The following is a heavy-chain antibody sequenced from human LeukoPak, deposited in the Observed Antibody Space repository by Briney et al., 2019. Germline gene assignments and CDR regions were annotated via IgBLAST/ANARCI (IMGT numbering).Heavy chain of an antibody. V-gene: IGHV3-30-3*01. CDR2: ISYDGSNK. J-gene: IGHJ1*01. CDR1: GFTFSSYA. CDR3: ARAAPQLERRGGWYFQH. Sequence: GRSLGLSCAASGFTFSSYAMHWVRQAPGKGLEWVAVISYDGSNKYYADSVKGRFTISRDNSKNTLYLQMNSLRAEGTAVYYCARAAPQLERRGGWYFQHWGQGTLVTVSS. D-gene: IGHD1-1*01.